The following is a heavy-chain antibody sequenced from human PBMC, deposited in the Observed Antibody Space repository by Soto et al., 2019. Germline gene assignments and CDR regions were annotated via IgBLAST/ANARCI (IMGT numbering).Heavy chain of an antibody. Sequence: QLQLQESGPGLVKPSETLSLTCTVSGGSISSSSYYWGWIRQPPGKGLEWIGSIYYSGRTYYNPSLKSRVTISVDTSKNQFSLNLSSVTAADTAVYYCASQAWIQLWTFDYWGQGTLVTFSS. D-gene: IGHD5-18*01. CDR1: GGSISSSSYY. V-gene: IGHV4-39*01. CDR3: ASQAWIQLWTFDY. J-gene: IGHJ4*02. CDR2: IYYSGRT.